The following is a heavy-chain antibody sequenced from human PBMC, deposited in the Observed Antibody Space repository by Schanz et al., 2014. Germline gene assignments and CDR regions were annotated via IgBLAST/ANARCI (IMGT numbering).Heavy chain of an antibody. Sequence: QVQLVQSGAEVKKPGASVKLSCKASNYIFTKYYIHCVRQAPGQGLEWMGLINPYDDTIDYAKKFQGRFTMTRDTSTTTVYMELSSLRSDDTAMYYCVTEKRMESGTWAKAFDIWGQGTWVTASS. CDR3: VTEKRMESGTWAKAFDI. J-gene: IGHJ3*02. CDR1: NYIFTKYY. V-gene: IGHV1-46*01. D-gene: IGHD3-3*01. CDR2: INPYDDTI.